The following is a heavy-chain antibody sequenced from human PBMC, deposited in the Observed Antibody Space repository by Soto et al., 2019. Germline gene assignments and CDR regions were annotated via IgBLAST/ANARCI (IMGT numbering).Heavy chain of an antibody. CDR2: VYTTGST. V-gene: IGHV4-4*07. J-gene: IGHJ5*02. CDR1: VGCIDTYY. Sequence: PSSTXSLTCTVTVGCIDTYYCILIRQSAGKGLEWIGRVYTTGSTNYNPSLKSRVTISVDTSRNQFSLSLRSVTAADTAVYYCARDFKFIFEDFQAMRWKFEPWGQATLVNV. D-gene: IGHD3-3*02. CDR3: ARDFKFIFEDFQAMRWKFEP.